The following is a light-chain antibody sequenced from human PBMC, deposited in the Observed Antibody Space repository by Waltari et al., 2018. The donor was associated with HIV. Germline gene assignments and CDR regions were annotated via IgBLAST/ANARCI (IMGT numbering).Light chain of an antibody. CDR3: QAADTSGTSVL. CDR2: KDT. Sequence: SSDLTQSPSLSVSPGQTAKITCSGDVLAKQFAFWYHRKPGQAPLLLVYKDTERPSKLRERCSASNSGTTVTLTSSGVRAEDEAEYCCQAADTSGTSVLFGGGTTLTVL. V-gene: IGLV3-25*03. J-gene: IGLJ3*02. CDR1: VLAKQF.